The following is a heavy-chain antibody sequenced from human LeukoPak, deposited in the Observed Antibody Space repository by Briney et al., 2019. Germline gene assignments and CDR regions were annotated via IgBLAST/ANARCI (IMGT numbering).Heavy chain of an antibody. CDR3: ARAAGYDFWSGPSNDAFDI. V-gene: IGHV4-34*01. D-gene: IGHD3-3*01. Sequence: TSETLSLTCAVYGGSFSGYYWSWIRQPPGKGLEWIGEINHSGSTNYNPSLKSRVTISVDTSKNQFSLKLSSVTAADTAVYYCARAAGYDFWSGPSNDAFDIWGQGTMVTVSS. J-gene: IGHJ3*02. CDR2: INHSGST. CDR1: GGSFSGYY.